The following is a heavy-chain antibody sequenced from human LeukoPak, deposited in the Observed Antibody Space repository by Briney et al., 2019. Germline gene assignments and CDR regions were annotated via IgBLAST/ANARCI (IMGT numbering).Heavy chain of an antibody. CDR2: INWNGGST. V-gene: IGHV3-20*04. J-gene: IGHJ4*02. CDR3: ARSSFWSGYYASFDY. D-gene: IGHD3-3*01. CDR1: GITFDDYG. Sequence: GGSLRLSCAASGITFDDYGMSWVRQAPGKGLEWGSGINWNGGSTGYADSVKGRFTISRDNAKNSLYLQMNSLRAEDTALYYCARSSFWSGYYASFDYWGQGTLVTVSS.